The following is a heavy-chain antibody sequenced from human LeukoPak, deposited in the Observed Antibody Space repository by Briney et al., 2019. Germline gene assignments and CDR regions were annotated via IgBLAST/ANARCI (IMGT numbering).Heavy chain of an antibody. CDR3: AKDLRIAVAGAEYFQH. J-gene: IGHJ1*01. V-gene: IGHV3-23*01. CDR2: ISGSGGST. CDR1: GFTFSSYA. Sequence: GGSLRLSCAASGFTFSSYAMSWVRQAPGKGLEWVSAISGSGGSTYYADSVKGRFTISRDNSKNTLYLQMNSLRAEDTAVYYCAKDLRIAVAGAEYFQHWGQGTLVTVSS. D-gene: IGHD6-19*01.